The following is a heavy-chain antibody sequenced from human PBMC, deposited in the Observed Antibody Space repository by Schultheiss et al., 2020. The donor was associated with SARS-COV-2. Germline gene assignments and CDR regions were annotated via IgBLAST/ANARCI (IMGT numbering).Heavy chain of an antibody. D-gene: IGHD3-22*01. Sequence: GGSLRLSCAASGFTSSTYAMHWVRQAPGKGLEWVSAISGSGGSTYYADSVKGRFTISRDNSKNTLYLQMNSLRAEDTAVYYCAKDSRTMIVVVSIDYWGQGTLVTVSS. J-gene: IGHJ4*02. V-gene: IGHV3-23*01. CDR2: ISGSGGST. CDR1: GFTSSTYA. CDR3: AKDSRTMIVVVSIDY.